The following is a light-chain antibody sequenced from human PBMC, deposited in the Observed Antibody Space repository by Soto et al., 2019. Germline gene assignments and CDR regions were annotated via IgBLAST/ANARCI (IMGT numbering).Light chain of an antibody. V-gene: IGKV1-33*01. CDR1: RDIDKF. CDR2: DAS. J-gene: IGKJ2*01. Sequence: DIQMTQSPSSLSASVGDRVTITCQASRDIDKFLNWYQQKPGKAPKLLIDDASNLATGVPSRFSGSGSGTHFTFTISSLQPEDVATYHCQQSYSTLDYTFGQGTKVDIK. CDR3: QQSYSTLDYT.